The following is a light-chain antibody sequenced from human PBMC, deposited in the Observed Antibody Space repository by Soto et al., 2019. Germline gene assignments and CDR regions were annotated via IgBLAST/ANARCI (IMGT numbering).Light chain of an antibody. J-gene: IGKJ4*01. Sequence: GDRVTITCRASQGIAPYLAWFQQKPGKVPKLLIYATSTLQSGVPSRFSGSGSVTDFTLTINSLQPEDGGTYYCQKYNSAPLTLGGGTKVE. CDR1: QGIAPY. CDR3: QKYNSAPLT. CDR2: ATS. V-gene: IGKV1-27*01.